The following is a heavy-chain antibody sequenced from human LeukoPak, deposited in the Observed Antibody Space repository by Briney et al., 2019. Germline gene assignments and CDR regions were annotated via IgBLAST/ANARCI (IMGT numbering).Heavy chain of an antibody. V-gene: IGHV3-23*01. CDR2: ISGSGGST. D-gene: IGHD3-10*01. CDR3: AKAGLLWFGESGGYYFDY. Sequence: GGSLRLSCAASGFTFSSYAMSWVRQAPGKGLEWVSAISGSGGSTYYADSVKGRFTISRDNSKNTLYLQMNSLRAEDTAVYYCAKAGLLWFGESGGYYFDYWGQGTLVTVSS. CDR1: GFTFSSYA. J-gene: IGHJ4*02.